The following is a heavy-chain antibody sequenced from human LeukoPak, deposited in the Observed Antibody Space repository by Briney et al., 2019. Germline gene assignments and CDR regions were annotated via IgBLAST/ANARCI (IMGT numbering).Heavy chain of an antibody. V-gene: IGHV3-15*01. J-gene: IGHJ4*02. CDR3: TTDGVVVPAAPFDY. CDR1: GFTFSNAW. Sequence: PGGSLRLSCAASGFTFSNAWMSWVRQAPGKGLEWVGRIKSKTDGGTTDYAAPVKGRFTISRDDSKNTLYLQMNSLKTEDTAVYYCTTDGVVVPAAPFDYWGQGTLVTVSS. CDR2: IKSKTDGGTT. D-gene: IGHD2-2*01.